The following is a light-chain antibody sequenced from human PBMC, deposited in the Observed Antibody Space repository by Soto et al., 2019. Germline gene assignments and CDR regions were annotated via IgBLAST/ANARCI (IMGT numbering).Light chain of an antibody. CDR3: SSYTSTITPYV. J-gene: IGLJ1*01. Sequence: QSVLTQPASVSGSPGQSITISCTGTSSDFGGYNYVSWYQHHPGKAPKLIIYEVSHRPSGASNHFSGYKSGNTASLTISGLQAEDEADYYCSSYTSTITPYVFGTGTRSPS. CDR2: EVS. V-gene: IGLV2-14*01. CDR1: SSDFGGYNY.